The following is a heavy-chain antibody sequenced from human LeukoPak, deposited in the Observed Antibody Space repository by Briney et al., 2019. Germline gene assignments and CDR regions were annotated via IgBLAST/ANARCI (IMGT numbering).Heavy chain of an antibody. V-gene: IGHV1-2*02. CDR2: INPNSGGT. D-gene: IGHD3-22*01. J-gene: IGHJ4*02. CDR1: GYMFTELP. Sequence: ASVKVSCKVPGYMFTELPMHWVRQAPGQGLEWMGWINPNSGGTNYAQKFQGRVTMTRDTSISTAYMELSRLRSDDTAVYYCARGTYYYDSSFRHYFDYWGQGTLVTVSS. CDR3: ARGTYYYDSSFRHYFDY.